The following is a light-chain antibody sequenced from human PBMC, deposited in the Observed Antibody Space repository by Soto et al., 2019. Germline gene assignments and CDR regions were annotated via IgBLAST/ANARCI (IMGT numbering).Light chain of an antibody. V-gene: IGLV2-11*01. CDR2: DVS. CDR1: SGDVGGYKY. CDR3: CSYAGTYTDAV. Sequence: QSALTQPRSVSGSPGQSVTVSCTETSGDVGGYKYVSWYQQHPGKAPKLIIYDVSRRPAGVPDRFSGSWSGNTASLTISGLQAEDEAAYYCCSYAGTYTDAVFGGGTKVTVL. J-gene: IGLJ2*01.